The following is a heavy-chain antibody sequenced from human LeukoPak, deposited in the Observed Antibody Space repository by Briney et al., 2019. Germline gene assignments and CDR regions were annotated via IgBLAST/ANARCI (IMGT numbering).Heavy chain of an antibody. J-gene: IGHJ5*02. V-gene: IGHV4-38-2*02. CDR3: ARDLYYDFWSGYYNWFDP. CDR2: IYHSGST. D-gene: IGHD3-3*01. CDR1: GYSISSGYY. Sequence: SETLSLTCTVSGYSISSGYYWGWIRQPPGKGLEWIGSIYHSGSTYYNPSLKSRVTIPVDTSKNQFSLKLSSVTAADTAVYYCARDLYYDFWSGYYNWFDPWGQGTLVTVSS.